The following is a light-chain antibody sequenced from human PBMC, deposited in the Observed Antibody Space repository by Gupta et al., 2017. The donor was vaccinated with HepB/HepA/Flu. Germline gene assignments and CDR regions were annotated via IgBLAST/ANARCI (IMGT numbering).Light chain of an antibody. CDR1: SSDVGSYNL. J-gene: IGLJ2*01. CDR2: EVS. CDR3: CSYAGSSTFEV. Sequence: QSALTQPASVSGAPAQSITISCTGTSSDVGSYNLVSWYQQHQGKAPKLMIYEVSKRPSGGSNRFSGSKSGNTASLTISGLQAEDEADYFCCSYAGSSTFEVFGGGTKLTVL. V-gene: IGLV2-23*02.